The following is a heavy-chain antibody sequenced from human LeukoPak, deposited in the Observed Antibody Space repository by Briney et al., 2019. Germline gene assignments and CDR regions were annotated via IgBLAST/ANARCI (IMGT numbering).Heavy chain of an antibody. CDR2: INHSGST. D-gene: IGHD3-16*02. V-gene: IGHV4-34*01. CDR3: ARRDYDYVWGSYRNKYYFDY. Sequence: SETLSLTCAVYGGSFSGYYWSWIRQPPGKGLEWIGEINHSGSTNYNPSLKSRVTISVDTSKNQFSLKLNSVTAADTAVYYCARRDYDYVWGSYRNKYYFDYWGQGTLVTVSS. J-gene: IGHJ4*02. CDR1: GGSFSGYY.